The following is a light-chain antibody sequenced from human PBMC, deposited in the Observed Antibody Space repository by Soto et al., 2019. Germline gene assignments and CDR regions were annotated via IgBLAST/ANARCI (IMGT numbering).Light chain of an antibody. V-gene: IGKV1-5*03. J-gene: IGKJ5*01. Sequence: DIPMTQSPSTLSASVGDRVTMXCRDSERISRRVAWYKQKPRKAHKLLIYKASSLERVAPSRFSGSGSATEFTPTINSLQADDFATYYRQQHNSFSITFGQGTRLEIK. CDR3: QQHNSFSIT. CDR2: KAS. CDR1: ERISRR.